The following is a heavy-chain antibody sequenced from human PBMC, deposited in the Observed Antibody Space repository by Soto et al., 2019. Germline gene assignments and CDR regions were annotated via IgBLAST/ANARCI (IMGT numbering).Heavy chain of an antibody. CDR2: ISGSGGST. V-gene: IGHV3-23*01. D-gene: IGHD3-10*01. CDR1: GFTFSSYA. CDR3: AKDLSYGSGSYYFDY. J-gene: IGHJ4*02. Sequence: GGSLRLSCAASGFTFSSYAMSWVRQAPGKGLEWVSAISGSGGSTYYADSVKGRFTISRDNSKNTLYLQMNSLRAEDTAVYYCAKDLSYGSGSYYFDYWGQGTLVTVSS.